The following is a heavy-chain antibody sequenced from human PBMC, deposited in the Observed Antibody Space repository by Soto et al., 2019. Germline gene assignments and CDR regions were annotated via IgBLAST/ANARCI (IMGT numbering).Heavy chain of an antibody. CDR3: ARPLIGDIVVVPAAPPAV. J-gene: IGHJ6*02. V-gene: IGHV1-46*01. CDR1: GYTYTIYY. Sequence: VSVKVACKASGYTYTIYYMDWVRQAHGQGLEWMGIINPSGGSTSYAQKFQGRVTMTRDTSTSTVYMELSSLRSDDTAVYYCARPLIGDIVVVPAAPPAVWGQGTTVTVSS. CDR2: INPSGGST. D-gene: IGHD2-2*01.